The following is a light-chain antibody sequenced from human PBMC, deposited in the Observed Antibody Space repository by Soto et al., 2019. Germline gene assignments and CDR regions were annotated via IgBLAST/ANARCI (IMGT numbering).Light chain of an antibody. Sequence: QSVLTQPASVSGSLGQSITISCTGTSRDIGEYNYVSWYQQHPGKAPKLMIFDVSNRPSGVSNRFSGSKSGITASLTISGLQAEDEADYYCSSYTRSSTLVVFGGGTKLTVL. J-gene: IGLJ2*01. CDR2: DVS. V-gene: IGLV2-14*03. CDR3: SSYTRSSTLVV. CDR1: SRDIGEYNY.